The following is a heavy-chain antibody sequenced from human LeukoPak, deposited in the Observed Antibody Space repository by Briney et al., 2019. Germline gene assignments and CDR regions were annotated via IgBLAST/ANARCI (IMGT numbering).Heavy chain of an antibody. J-gene: IGHJ6*03. CDR1: GYSFTSYW. CDR3: ARRSTAFDSSGYLPPSYYYYYMDV. V-gene: IGHV5-51*01. D-gene: IGHD3-22*01. Sequence: GESLKISCKGSGYSFTSYWIGWVRQMPGKGLEWMGIIYPGDSDTRYSPSFQGQVTISADKSISTAYLQWSSLKASDTAMYYCARRSTAFDSSGYLPPSYYYYYMDVWGKGTTVTISS. CDR2: IYPGDSDT.